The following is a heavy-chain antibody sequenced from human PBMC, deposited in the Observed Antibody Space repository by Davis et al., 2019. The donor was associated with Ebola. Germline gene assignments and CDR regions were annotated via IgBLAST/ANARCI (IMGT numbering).Heavy chain of an antibody. CDR1: GYTFTNYA. V-gene: IGHV7-4-1*02. J-gene: IGHJ4*02. CDR2: ISTNTGNP. D-gene: IGHD3-10*01. Sequence: ASVKVSCKASGYTFTNYAMNWVRQAPGQGLEWMGWISTNTGNPTYAQGFTGQFVFSLDTSVSTAYLQISSLKAEDTAVYYCASHVRSPSRYGSGTYGVWWGQGTLVTVSS. CDR3: ASHVRSPSRYGSGTYGVW.